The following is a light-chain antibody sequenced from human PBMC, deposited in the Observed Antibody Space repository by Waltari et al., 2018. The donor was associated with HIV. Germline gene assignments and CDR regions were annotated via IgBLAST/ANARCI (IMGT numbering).Light chain of an antibody. CDR3: QSYDSSLSGCV. CDR2: CNS. V-gene: IGLV1-40*01. Sequence: QSVLTQPPSVSGAPRQRVTISCTGSSSNIGSGYDVHWYQQLPGTAPKLLIYCNSNRPSGVPDRFSGSKSGTSASLAITGLQAEDEADYYCQSYDSSLSGCVFGGGTKLTVL. CDR1: SSNIGSGYD. J-gene: IGLJ3*02.